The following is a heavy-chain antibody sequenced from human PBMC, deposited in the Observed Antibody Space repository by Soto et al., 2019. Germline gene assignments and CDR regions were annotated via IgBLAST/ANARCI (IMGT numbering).Heavy chain of an antibody. CDR1: GGSFSGYY. CDR2: INQSGST. V-gene: IGHV4-34*01. D-gene: IGHD3-3*01. Sequence: QVQLQQWGAGLLKPSETLSLTCAVYGGSFSGYYWSWIRQPPGKGLEWIGEINQSGSTNYNPSLKSRVTISVDTSKNQFSLKLTSVTAADTAVYYCARGRRWSGYPMGYWGQGTLVTVSS. CDR3: ARGRRWSGYPMGY. J-gene: IGHJ4*02.